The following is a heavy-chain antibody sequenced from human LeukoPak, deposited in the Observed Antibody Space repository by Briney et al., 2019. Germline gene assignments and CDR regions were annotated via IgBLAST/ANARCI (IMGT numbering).Heavy chain of an antibody. CDR3: ARDQGYQLFDP. Sequence: PGGSLRLSCAASGFTFRTYWMHWVRQAPGKGLVWVSRINGDGSSTTYADSVKGRFTISRDNAKNTLYLQMNSLRAEDTAVYYCARDQGYQLFDPWGQGILVTVSS. CDR2: INGDGSST. CDR1: GFTFRTYW. J-gene: IGHJ5*02. D-gene: IGHD2-2*01. V-gene: IGHV3-74*01.